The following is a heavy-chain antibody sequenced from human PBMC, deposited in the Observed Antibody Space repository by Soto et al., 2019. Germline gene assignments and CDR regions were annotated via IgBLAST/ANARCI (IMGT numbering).Heavy chain of an antibody. CDR2: INHSGST. J-gene: IGHJ6*02. CDR1: GGSFSGYS. Sequence: SETLSLTCAVFGGSFSGYSWSWIRQPPGKGMEWIGEINHSGSTNYNPSLKRRVTITVDTSKSQFSLKLTPGTAADTAVYYCARERIGVVPAAVRGGDSYYYYGVDVWGQGTLVTVSS. CDR3: ARERIGVVPAAVRGGDSYYYYGVDV. D-gene: IGHD2-2*02. V-gene: IGHV4-34*01.